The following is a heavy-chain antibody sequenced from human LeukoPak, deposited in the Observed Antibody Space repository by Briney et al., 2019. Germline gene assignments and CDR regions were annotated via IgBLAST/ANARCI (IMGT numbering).Heavy chain of an antibody. Sequence: GSLRLSCTVSGASINNNFWTWIRQPPGKGLEWIGYIYSSGSAKYNPSLKSRVIISGDTSKNLISLNLTSVTAADTAVYFCARHRDYYDTWGHGTLVTVSS. CDR1: GASINNNF. CDR2: IYSSGSA. J-gene: IGHJ4*01. CDR3: ARHRDYYDT. D-gene: IGHD3-22*01. V-gene: IGHV4-59*08.